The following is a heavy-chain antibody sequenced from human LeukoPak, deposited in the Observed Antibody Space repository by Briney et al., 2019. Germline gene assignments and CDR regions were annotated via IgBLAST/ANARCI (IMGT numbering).Heavy chain of an antibody. J-gene: IGHJ5*02. CDR2: INHSGST. Sequence: PSETLSLTCAVYGGSFSGYYWSWIRQPPGKGLEWIGEINHSGSTNYNPSLKSRVTISVDTSKNQFSLKLSSVTAADTAVYYCARSYYGSGNCWFDPWGQGTLVTVSS. D-gene: IGHD3-10*01. V-gene: IGHV4-34*01. CDR3: ARSYYGSGNCWFDP. CDR1: GGSFSGYY.